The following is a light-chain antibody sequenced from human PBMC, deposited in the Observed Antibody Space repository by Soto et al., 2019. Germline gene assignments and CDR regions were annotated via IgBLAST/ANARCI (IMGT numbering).Light chain of an antibody. Sequence: TQSAGALSLSPGERAALSCRASQSVDSNFLAWYQQRPGQAPRLLIYASSNRATGIPARFSGSGSGTDFTLTISSLQSEDFALYYCQHYNNWPTFGQGTKVDI. J-gene: IGKJ1*01. V-gene: IGKV3D-15*01. CDR1: QSVDSN. CDR3: QHYNNWPT. CDR2: ASS.